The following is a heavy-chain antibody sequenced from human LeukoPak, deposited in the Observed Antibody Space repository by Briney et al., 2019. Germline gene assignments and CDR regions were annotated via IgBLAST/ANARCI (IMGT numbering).Heavy chain of an antibody. J-gene: IGHJ4*02. D-gene: IGHD5-12*01. CDR1: GGTFSSYA. V-gene: IGHV1-69*04. CDR3: AGYSGYGALDY. CDR2: IIPILGIA. Sequence: ASVKVSCKASGGTFSSYAISWVRQAPGQGLEWMGRIIPILGIANYAQKFRGRVTITADKSTSTAYMELSSLRSEDTAVYYCAGYSGYGALDYWGQGTLVTVSS.